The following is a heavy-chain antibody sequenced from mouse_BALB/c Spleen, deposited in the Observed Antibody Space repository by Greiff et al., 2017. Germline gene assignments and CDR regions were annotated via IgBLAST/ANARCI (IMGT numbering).Heavy chain of an antibody. Sequence: VQLQQSGAELVRPGALVKLSCKASGFNIKDYYMHWVKQRPEQGLEWIGWIDPENGNTIYDPKFQGKASITADTSSNTAYLQLSSLTSEDTAVYYCARGYDYVFAYWGQGTLVTVSA. V-gene: IGHV14-1*02. CDR2: IDPENGNT. D-gene: IGHD2-4*01. J-gene: IGHJ3*01. CDR3: ARGYDYVFAY. CDR1: GFNIKDYY.